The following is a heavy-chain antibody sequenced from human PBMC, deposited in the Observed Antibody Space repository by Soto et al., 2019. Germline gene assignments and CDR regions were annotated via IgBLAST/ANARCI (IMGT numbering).Heavy chain of an antibody. CDR3: ARGITAGDLDY. D-gene: IGHD2-21*01. Sequence: ASVKVSCKASGYTFTSFAMHGVRQAPGQRLEWMGWINGGNGDTKYSQRFQARVTFTRDTSASTAYMELSSLRSEDTAVFFCARGITAGDLDYWGQGTLVTVSS. V-gene: IGHV1-3*01. CDR2: INGGNGDT. CDR1: GYTFTSFA. J-gene: IGHJ4*02.